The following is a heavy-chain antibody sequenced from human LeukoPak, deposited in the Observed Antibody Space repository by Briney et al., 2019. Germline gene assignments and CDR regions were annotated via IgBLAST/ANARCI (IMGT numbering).Heavy chain of an antibody. J-gene: IGHJ4*02. Sequence: PSETLSLTCTVSGGSISSGDYYWSWIRQPPGKGLEWIGYIYHSGSTHFNPSLKSRVTISVDTSKNQFSLKLSSVTAADTAVYYCARDRELGYWGQGALVTVSS. CDR2: IYHSGST. CDR1: GGSISSGDYY. CDR3: ARDRELGY. V-gene: IGHV4-30-4*01. D-gene: IGHD3-10*01.